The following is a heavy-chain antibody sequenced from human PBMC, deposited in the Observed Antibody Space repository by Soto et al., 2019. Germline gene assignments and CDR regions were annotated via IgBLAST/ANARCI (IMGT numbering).Heavy chain of an antibody. CDR3: ARRYGTVFDY. Sequence: QVQLQESGPRLVKPSETLSLTCTVSGGSISSYYWSWIRQPPGKGLEWTGYIYYSGSTNYNPSLKSRVTISADTSKNQFSLKLSSVTAADTAVYYCARRYGTVFDYWGQGTLVTVSS. CDR1: GGSISSYY. CDR2: IYYSGST. V-gene: IGHV4-59*01. J-gene: IGHJ4*02. D-gene: IGHD6-13*01.